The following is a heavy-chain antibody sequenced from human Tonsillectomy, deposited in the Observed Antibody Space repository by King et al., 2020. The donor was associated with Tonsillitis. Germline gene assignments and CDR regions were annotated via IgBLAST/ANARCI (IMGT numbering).Heavy chain of an antibody. CDR2: ISGSGGST. J-gene: IGHJ6*02. Sequence: QLVQSGGGLIQPGGSLRLSCAASGYTFSSYAMNWVRQAPGKGLQWVSGISGSGGSTYYADSVEGRFATSRDNSKNTLYLQMNSLRAEDTAVYYCAKDRDFWSPHGMDVWGQGTTVTVSS. V-gene: IGHV3-23*04. CDR1: GYTFSSYA. CDR3: AKDRDFWSPHGMDV. D-gene: IGHD3-3*01.